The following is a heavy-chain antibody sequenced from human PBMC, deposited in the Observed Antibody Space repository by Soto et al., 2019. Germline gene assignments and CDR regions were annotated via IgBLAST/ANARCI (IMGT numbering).Heavy chain of an antibody. D-gene: IGHD6-19*01. J-gene: IGHJ4*02. CDR1: GGSISSSNW. CDR2: IYHSGST. Sequence: SETLSLTCAVSGGSISSSNWWSWVRQPPGKGLEWIGEIYHSGSTNYNPSLKSRVTISVDKSKNQFSLKLSSVTAADTAVYYCATRGREQWSASGYWGQGTLVTVSS. V-gene: IGHV4-4*02. CDR3: ATRGREQWSASGY.